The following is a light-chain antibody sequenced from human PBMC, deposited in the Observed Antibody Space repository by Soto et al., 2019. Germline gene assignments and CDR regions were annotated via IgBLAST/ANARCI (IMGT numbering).Light chain of an antibody. Sequence: QSALTQPASVSGSPGQSITISCTGTSSDVGGFNYVSWYQQHPGKAPKLMIYDVTNRPSGVSYRFSGSKSGNTASLTISGLQAEDDDDYYCNSDTSSSTDVFGTGTKVTVL. V-gene: IGLV2-14*03. CDR2: DVT. CDR1: SSDVGGFNY. CDR3: NSDTSSSTDV. J-gene: IGLJ1*01.